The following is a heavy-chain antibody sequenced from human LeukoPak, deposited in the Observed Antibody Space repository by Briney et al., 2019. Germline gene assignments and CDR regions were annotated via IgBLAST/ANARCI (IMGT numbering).Heavy chain of an antibody. CDR3: ARGPYYYDSSGHPAEY. D-gene: IGHD3-22*01. Sequence: SETLSLTCAVYGGSFSGYFWSWIRQPPGKGLEWIGEINHSGSTNYNPSLKSRVTISVDTSKNQFSLKLSSVTAADTAVYYCARGPYYYDSSGHPAEYWGQGTLVTASS. CDR2: INHSGST. J-gene: IGHJ1*01. V-gene: IGHV4-34*01. CDR1: GGSFSGYF.